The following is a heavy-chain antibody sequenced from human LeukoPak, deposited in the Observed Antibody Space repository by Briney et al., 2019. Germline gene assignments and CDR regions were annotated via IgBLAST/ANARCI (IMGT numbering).Heavy chain of an antibody. Sequence: RGSLRLSCAASGFTFSSYNMNWVRQAPGKGLEWVSSIGGSGSYIFYADSVKGRFTISRDNAKNSLYLQMNSLRAEDTAVYYCARGQEYLWLHKDYWGQGTLVTVSS. J-gene: IGHJ4*02. D-gene: IGHD5-18*01. CDR2: IGGSGSYI. CDR1: GFTFSSYN. CDR3: ARGQEYLWLHKDY. V-gene: IGHV3-21*01.